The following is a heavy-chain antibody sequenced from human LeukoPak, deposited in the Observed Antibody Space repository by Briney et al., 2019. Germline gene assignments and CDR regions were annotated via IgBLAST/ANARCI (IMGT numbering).Heavy chain of an antibody. Sequence: PGGSLRLSCVASGFIFKNHAMTWVRQTPGKGLEWVSSISSSSSYIYYADSVKGRFTISRDNAKNSLYLQMNSLRAEDTAVYYCARGHYFDYWGQGTLVTVSS. V-gene: IGHV3-21*01. CDR1: GFIFKNHA. J-gene: IGHJ4*02. CDR3: ARGHYFDY. CDR2: ISSSSSYI.